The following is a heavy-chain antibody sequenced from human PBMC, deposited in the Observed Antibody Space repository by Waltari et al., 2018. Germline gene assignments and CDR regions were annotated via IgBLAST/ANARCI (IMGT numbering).Heavy chain of an antibody. D-gene: IGHD3-22*01. CDR3: AREDREYDSSGYYYRDFDS. J-gene: IGHJ4*02. Sequence: EVQLVESGGGLVQPGGSLRLSCEASGFTFSSYWMHWVRQAPGKGLVWVSRINTDGSSTNFAGSVKGRFTISRDNAKNTLYLQMNSLRAEDTAMYYCAREDREYDSSGYYYRDFDSWGQGTLVTVSS. CDR1: GFTFSSYW. CDR2: INTDGSST. V-gene: IGHV3-74*01.